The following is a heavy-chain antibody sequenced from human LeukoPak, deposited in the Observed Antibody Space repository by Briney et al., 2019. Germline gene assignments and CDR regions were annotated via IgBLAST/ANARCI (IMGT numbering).Heavy chain of an antibody. CDR1: GGSISSGGYY. CDR3: ARHLLRFSSYVHFDY. J-gene: IGHJ4*02. Sequence: PSQTLSLTCTVSGGSISSGGYYWSWIRQPPGKGLEWIGSIYYSGSTYYNPSLKSRVTISVDTSKNQFSLKLSSVTAADTAVYYCARHLLRFSSYVHFDYWGQGTLVTVSS. V-gene: IGHV4-30-2*03. D-gene: IGHD2-2*01. CDR2: IYYSGST.